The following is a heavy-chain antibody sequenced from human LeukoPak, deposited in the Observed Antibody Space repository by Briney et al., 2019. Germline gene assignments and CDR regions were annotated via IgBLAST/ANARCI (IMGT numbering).Heavy chain of an antibody. CDR2: IYTSGST. J-gene: IGHJ3*02. D-gene: IGHD3-10*01. Sequence: TSGTLSLTCGVSGGSISSNNWWSWVRQPPGKGLEWIGRIYTSGSTNYNPSLKSRVTMSVDTSKNQFSLKLSSVTAADTAVYYCAKSNGYGLIDIWGQGTMVTVSS. V-gene: IGHV4-4*02. CDR3: AKSNGYGLIDI. CDR1: GGSISSNNW.